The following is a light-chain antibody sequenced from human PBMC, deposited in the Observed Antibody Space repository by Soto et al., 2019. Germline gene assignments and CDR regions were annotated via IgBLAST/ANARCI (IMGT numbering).Light chain of an antibody. CDR1: QRVSSY. Sequence: EIVLTQSPATLSLSPGERATLSCRASQRVSSYLAWYQQKPGQAPRLLIYDASNRATGIPARFSGSGSGTDFPLTISSLEPEDFAVYYCQQRSNWPPRLTFGGGTKVEIK. CDR2: DAS. V-gene: IGKV3-11*01. J-gene: IGKJ4*01. CDR3: QQRSNWPPRLT.